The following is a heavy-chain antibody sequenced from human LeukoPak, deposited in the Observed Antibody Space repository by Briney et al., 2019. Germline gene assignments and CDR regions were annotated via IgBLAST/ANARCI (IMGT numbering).Heavy chain of an antibody. Sequence: ASVKVSCKVSGYTLTELSMHWVRQAPGKGLEWMGGFDPEDGETIYAQKLQGRVTMTEDTSTDTAYMGLSSLRSEDTAVYYCATERASSKFWSGYWPPGYWGQGTLVTVSS. CDR1: GYTLTELS. D-gene: IGHD3-3*01. CDR2: FDPEDGET. J-gene: IGHJ4*02. CDR3: ATERASSKFWSGYWPPGY. V-gene: IGHV1-24*01.